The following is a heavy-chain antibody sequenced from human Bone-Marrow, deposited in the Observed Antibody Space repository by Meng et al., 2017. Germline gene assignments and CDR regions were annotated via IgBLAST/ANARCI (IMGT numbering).Heavy chain of an antibody. CDR3: AKDPYSSSWYSALSDY. Sequence: GESLKISCAASGFTFSSYWMSWVRQAPGKGLEWVANIKQDGSEKYYVDSVKGRFTISRDNSKNTLYLQMNSLRAEDTAVYYCAKDPYSSSWYSALSDYWGQGTLVTVSS. V-gene: IGHV3-7*03. D-gene: IGHD6-13*01. CDR1: GFTFSSYW. J-gene: IGHJ4*02. CDR2: IKQDGSEK.